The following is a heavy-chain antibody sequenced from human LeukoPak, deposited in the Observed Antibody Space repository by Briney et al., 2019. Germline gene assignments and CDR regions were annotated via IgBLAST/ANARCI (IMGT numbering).Heavy chain of an antibody. V-gene: IGHV4-34*01. CDR1: GGSFSGHY. CDR2: INHSGST. D-gene: IGHD6-19*01. CDR3: ARHRGIAVAGTRRGLDY. J-gene: IGHJ4*02. Sequence: SETLSLTCAVYGGSFSGHYWSWIRQPPGKGQEWIGEINHSGSTNYNPSLKSRVTISVDTSKDQFSLKLSSVTAADTAVYYCARHRGIAVAGTRRGLDYWGQGTLVTVSS.